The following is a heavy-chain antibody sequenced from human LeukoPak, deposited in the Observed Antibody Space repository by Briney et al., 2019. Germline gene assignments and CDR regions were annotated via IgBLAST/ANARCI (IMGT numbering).Heavy chain of an antibody. V-gene: IGHV3-30-3*01. D-gene: IGHD6-19*01. CDR3: AKALRGSSGWYDYYYYYGMDV. J-gene: IGHJ6*02. Sequence: QPGRSLRLSCAASGFTFSSYAMHWVRQAPGKGLEWVAVISYDGSNKYYADSVKGRFTISRDNSKNTLYLQMNSLRAEDTAVYYCAKALRGSSGWYDYYYYYGMDVWGQGTTVTVSS. CDR2: ISYDGSNK. CDR1: GFTFSSYA.